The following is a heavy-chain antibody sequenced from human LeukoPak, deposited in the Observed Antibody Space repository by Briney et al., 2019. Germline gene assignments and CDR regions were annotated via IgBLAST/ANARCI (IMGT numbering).Heavy chain of an antibody. Sequence: SVTVSCKASGGTFSSYAISWVRQAPGQGLEWMGGIIPIFGTANYAQKFQGRVTITTDESTSTAYMELSSLRSEDTAVYYCARCYYSSGSLLGFDYWGQGTLVTVSS. CDR2: IIPIFGTA. V-gene: IGHV1-69*05. D-gene: IGHD3-10*01. CDR1: GGTFSSYA. J-gene: IGHJ4*02. CDR3: ARCYYSSGSLLGFDY.